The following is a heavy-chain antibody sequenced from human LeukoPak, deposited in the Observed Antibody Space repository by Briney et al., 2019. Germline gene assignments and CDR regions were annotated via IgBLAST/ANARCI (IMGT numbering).Heavy chain of an antibody. D-gene: IGHD1-26*01. J-gene: IGHJ4*02. CDR1: GFTFSGYT. V-gene: IGHV3-48*01. CDR3: ARDLLPYSGSTGGY. CDR2: ISSRTNTI. Sequence: GGSLRLSCAASGFTFSGYTMNWVRQAPGKGREWVSYISSRTNTIYYADSVKGRFTISRDDAKNSLYLQMNSLRAEDTAVYYCARDLLPYSGSTGGYWGQGTLVTVSS.